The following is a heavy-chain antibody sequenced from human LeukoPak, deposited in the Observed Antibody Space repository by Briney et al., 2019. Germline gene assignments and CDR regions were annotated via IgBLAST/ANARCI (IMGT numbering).Heavy chain of an antibody. CDR3: ARQPSSWFTSFDS. CDR2: IYYSGST. V-gene: IGHV4-59*01. CDR1: GGSLSSYF. Sequence: SETLSLTCTVSGGSLSSYFWSWIRQPPGKGLEWIAYIYYSGSTNYNPSLKSRVTISVDTSKNQFTLKLSSVTAADTAVYYCARQPSSWFTSFDSWGQGTLVTVSS. J-gene: IGHJ4*02. D-gene: IGHD6-13*01.